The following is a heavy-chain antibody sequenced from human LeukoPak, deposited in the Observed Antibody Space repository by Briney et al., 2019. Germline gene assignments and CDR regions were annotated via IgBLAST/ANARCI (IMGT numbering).Heavy chain of an antibody. V-gene: IGHV3-74*01. D-gene: IGHD2-21*02. Sequence: GGSLRLSCAASGFTFSSHWMHWVRQAPGKGLVWVSRISENRYTTNYADSVKGRFTISRDNAKNTVYLQMNSLRVEDTAVYYCTSWGDTTAEYFQRWGQGTLVTVSS. CDR2: ISENRYTT. CDR1: GFTFSSHW. J-gene: IGHJ1*01. CDR3: TSWGDTTAEYFQR.